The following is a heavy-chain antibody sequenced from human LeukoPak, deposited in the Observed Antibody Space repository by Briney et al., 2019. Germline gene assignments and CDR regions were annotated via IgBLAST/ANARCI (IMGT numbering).Heavy chain of an antibody. J-gene: IGHJ4*02. CDR3: ARWGMSRGYSSSSGGFDY. V-gene: IGHV4-31*03. Sequence: SPSETLSLTCTVSGGSISSGGYYWSWIRQHPGKGLEWIGYIYYSGSTYYNPSLKSRVTISVDTSKNQFSLKLSSVTAADTAVHYCARWGMSRGYSSSSGGFDYWGQGTLVTVSS. CDR2: IYYSGST. D-gene: IGHD6-13*01. CDR1: GGSISSGGYY.